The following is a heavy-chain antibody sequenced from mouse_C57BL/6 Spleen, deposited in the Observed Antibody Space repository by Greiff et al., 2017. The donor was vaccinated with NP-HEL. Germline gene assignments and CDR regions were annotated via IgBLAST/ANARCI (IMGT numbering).Heavy chain of an antibody. CDR2: IWSDGST. CDR3: ARQYYYGRNYAMDY. D-gene: IGHD1-1*01. J-gene: IGHJ4*01. Sequence: QVQLKESGPGLVAPSQSLSITCTVSGFSLTSYGVHWVRQPPGKGLEWLVVIWSDGSTTYNSALKSRLSISKDNSKSQVFLKMNSLQTDDTAMYYCARQYYYGRNYAMDYWGQGTSVTVSS. CDR1: GFSLTSYG. V-gene: IGHV2-6-1*01.